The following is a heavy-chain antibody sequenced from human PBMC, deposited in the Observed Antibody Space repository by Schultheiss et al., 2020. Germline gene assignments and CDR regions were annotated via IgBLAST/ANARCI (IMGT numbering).Heavy chain of an antibody. D-gene: IGHD4-17*01. J-gene: IGHJ4*02. CDR3: AGHDYGDYVRFPDY. Sequence: SETLALTCTVSGGSIRSSSYYWGWIRQPPGKGLEWIGSIYYSGSTYYNPSLKSRVTISVDTSKNQFSLKLSSVTAADTAVYYCAGHDYGDYVRFPDYWGQGTLVTVSS. CDR2: IYYSGST. V-gene: IGHV4-39*01. CDR1: GGSIRSSSYY.